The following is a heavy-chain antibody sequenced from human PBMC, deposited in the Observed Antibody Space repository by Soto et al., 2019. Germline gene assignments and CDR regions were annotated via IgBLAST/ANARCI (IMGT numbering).Heavy chain of an antibody. D-gene: IGHD3-22*01. CDR3: RYYYDSSGYIYFDY. Sequence: SVKVSCKASGGTFSSYAISWVRQAPGQGLEWMGGIIPIFGTANYAQKFQGRVTITADESTSTAYMELSSLRSEDTAVYYCRYYYDSSGYIYFDYWGQGTLVTVSS. J-gene: IGHJ4*02. CDR1: GGTFSSYA. CDR2: IIPIFGTA. V-gene: IGHV1-69*13.